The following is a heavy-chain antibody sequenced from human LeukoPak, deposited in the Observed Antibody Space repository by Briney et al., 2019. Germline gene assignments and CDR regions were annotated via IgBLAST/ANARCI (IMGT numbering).Heavy chain of an antibody. Sequence: HPGGSLRLSCAASGFTFSSYSLNWVRQAPGKGLEWVSCISGSGGNKHYAASVKGRFTTSRSNYKNSLDLQMNRLTAEDTAVYYCAKDQGAVVTASLDYWGQGNLVTVSS. J-gene: IGHJ4*02. CDR1: GFTFSSYS. D-gene: IGHD2-21*02. CDR2: ISGSGGNK. V-gene: IGHV3-23*01. CDR3: AKDQGAVVTASLDY.